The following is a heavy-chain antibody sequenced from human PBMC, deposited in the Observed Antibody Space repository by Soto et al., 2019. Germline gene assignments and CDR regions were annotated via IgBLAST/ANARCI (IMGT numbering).Heavy chain of an antibody. D-gene: IGHD6-6*01. Sequence: GSLRLSCAASGFTFSSYAMHWVRQAPGKGLEWVAVISYDGSNKYYADSVKGRFTISRDNSKNTLYLQMNSLRAEDTAVYYCARDNPSIAARSGMDVWGQGTTVTVSS. CDR2: ISYDGSNK. CDR3: ARDNPSIAARSGMDV. V-gene: IGHV3-30-3*01. CDR1: GFTFSSYA. J-gene: IGHJ6*02.